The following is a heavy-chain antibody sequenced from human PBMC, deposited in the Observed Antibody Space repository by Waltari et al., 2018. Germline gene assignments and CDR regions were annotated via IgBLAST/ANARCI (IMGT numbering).Heavy chain of an antibody. D-gene: IGHD7-27*01. Sequence: EEQLLESGGDLVQPGGSLRLSCAASGFTFSNYAVTWVRQAPGKGLGWVSTISGGGDTTHYADSVKGRFSISRDNSKNTVSLQMNSLRAEDTALYYCAKDNWGTYLLHWGLGTLVTVSS. CDR2: ISGGGDTT. CDR3: AKDNWGTYLLH. CDR1: GFTFSNYA. J-gene: IGHJ4*02. V-gene: IGHV3-23*01.